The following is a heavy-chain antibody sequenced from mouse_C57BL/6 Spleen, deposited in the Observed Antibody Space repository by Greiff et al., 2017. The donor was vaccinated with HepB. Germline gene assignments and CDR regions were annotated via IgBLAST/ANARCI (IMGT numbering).Heavy chain of an antibody. CDR1: GFNIKDDY. V-gene: IGHV14-4*01. CDR2: IDPENGDT. Sequence: EVQLQQSGAELVRPGASVKLSCTASGFNIKDDYMHWVKQRPEQGLEWIGWIDPENGDTEYASKFQGKATITADTSSNTAYLQLSSLTSEDTAVYYCTYDSDGFAYWGQGTLVPVSA. J-gene: IGHJ3*01. D-gene: IGHD2-4*01. CDR3: TYDSDGFAY.